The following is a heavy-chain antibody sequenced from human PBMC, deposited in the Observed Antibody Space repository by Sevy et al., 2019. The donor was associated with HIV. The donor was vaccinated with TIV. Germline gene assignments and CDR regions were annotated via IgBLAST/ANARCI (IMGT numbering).Heavy chain of an antibody. J-gene: IGHJ3*02. Sequence: GGSLRLSCAASGFTFVNAWMSWVRQAPGKGLEWVGRIKSKNDSGTTDYAAPVKGRFTISRDDSKNTLYLQMNTLKTEDTAVYYCATASFLTSGASDIWGQGTMVTVSS. V-gene: IGHV3-15*01. CDR1: GFTFVNAW. D-gene: IGHD3-3*02. CDR3: ATASFLTSGASDI. CDR2: IKSKNDSGTT.